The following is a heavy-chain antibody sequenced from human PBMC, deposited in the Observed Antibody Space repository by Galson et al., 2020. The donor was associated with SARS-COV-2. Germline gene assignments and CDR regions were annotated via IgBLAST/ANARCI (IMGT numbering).Heavy chain of an antibody. CDR2: ISSSGSTI. V-gene: IGHV3-48*03. D-gene: IGHD6-13*01. J-gene: IGHJ4*02. CDR3: ARVSSSSWRLDY. Sequence: GGSLRLSCAASGFTFSSYEMNWVRQAPGKGLEWVSYISSSGSTIYYADSVKGRFTISRDNAKNSLYLQMNSLRAEDTAVYYCARVSSSSWRLDYWGQGTLVTVSS. CDR1: GFTFSSYE.